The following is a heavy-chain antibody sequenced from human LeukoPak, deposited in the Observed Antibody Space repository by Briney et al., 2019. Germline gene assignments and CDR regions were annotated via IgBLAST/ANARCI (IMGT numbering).Heavy chain of an antibody. CDR3: ARRGYSYGYLSY. J-gene: IGHJ4*02. D-gene: IGHD5-18*01. V-gene: IGHV4-34*01. CDR1: GGSFSGYY. Sequence: SETLSLTCAVYGGSFSGYYWSWIRQPPGKGLEWIGEINHSGSTNYNPSLKSRVTISVDTSKNQFSLRLSSVTAADTAVYYCARRGYSYGYLSYWGQGTLVTVSS. CDR2: INHSGST.